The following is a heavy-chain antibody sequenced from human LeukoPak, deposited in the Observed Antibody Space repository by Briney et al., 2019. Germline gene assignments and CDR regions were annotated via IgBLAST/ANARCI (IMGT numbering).Heavy chain of an antibody. Sequence: GGSLRLSCAASGFTFTNAWMSWVRQAPGKGLEWVGRIKSKTDGGTTGYAAPVKGRFIISRDDSKNMLYLQMNSLKTEDTAVYYCTTEEVDAFDIWGQGTMVTVS. CDR2: IKSKTDGGTT. CDR3: TTEEVDAFDI. J-gene: IGHJ3*02. V-gene: IGHV3-15*01. CDR1: GFTFTNAW.